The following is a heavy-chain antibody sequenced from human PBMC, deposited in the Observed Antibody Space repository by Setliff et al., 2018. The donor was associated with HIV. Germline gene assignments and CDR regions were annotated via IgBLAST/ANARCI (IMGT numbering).Heavy chain of an antibody. V-gene: IGHV4-4*07. Sequence: SETLSLTCTVSGGSFSTYYWSWIRQPAGKGLEYIGRVHSTGTTIYNPSLKSRVTMSVDTSKNQLSLKLRSVTAADTAVYYCARARITMTGGRLEPYAFDRWGQGTKVTVSS. D-gene: IGHD3-22*01. J-gene: IGHJ3*01. CDR2: VHSTGTT. CDR3: ARARITMTGGRLEPYAFDR. CDR1: GGSFSTYY.